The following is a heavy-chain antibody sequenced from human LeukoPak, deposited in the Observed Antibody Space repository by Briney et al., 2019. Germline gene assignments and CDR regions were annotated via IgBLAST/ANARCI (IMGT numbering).Heavy chain of an antibody. V-gene: IGHV3-30*02. D-gene: IGHD2-21*02. J-gene: IGHJ4*02. CDR3: VRDRDWAFDY. CDR1: GFTFSTYG. CDR2: MRNDGTDK. Sequence: GGSLRLSCAASGFTFSTYGMHWVRQTPGKGLEWVAFMRNDGTDKYYADSVKGRFTFSRDNSKNTVYLQMNSLRPEDTAVYYCVRDRDWAFDYWGQGSLVTVSS.